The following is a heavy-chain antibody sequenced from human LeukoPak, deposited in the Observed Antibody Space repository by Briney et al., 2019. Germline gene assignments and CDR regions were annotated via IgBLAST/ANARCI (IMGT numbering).Heavy chain of an antibody. CDR1: GFTFSSYW. Sequence: GGSLRLSCAASGFTFSSYWMHWVRQAPGKGLVWVSRINSDGSSTSYADSVKGRFTISRDNAKNTLYLQMNSLRAEDTAVYYCARDGRGYSGYGVVDPWGQGTLVTVSS. CDR2: INSDGSST. J-gene: IGHJ5*02. V-gene: IGHV3-74*01. D-gene: IGHD5-12*01. CDR3: ARDGRGYSGYGVVDP.